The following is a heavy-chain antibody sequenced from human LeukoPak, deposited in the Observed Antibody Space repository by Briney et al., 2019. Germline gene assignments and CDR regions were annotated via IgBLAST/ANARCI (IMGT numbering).Heavy chain of an antibody. CDR3: ARGRITMVRGVMGAFDI. Sequence: KLGESLKISCKGSGYSFSSFWIGWVRQVPGKGLEWMGIIYPGDSETRYSPSFQGQVTISVDKSISTAYLQWSSLKASDTAMYYCARGRITMVRGVMGAFDIWGQGTMVTVSS. J-gene: IGHJ3*02. CDR1: GYSFSSFW. D-gene: IGHD3-10*01. CDR2: IYPGDSET. V-gene: IGHV5-51*01.